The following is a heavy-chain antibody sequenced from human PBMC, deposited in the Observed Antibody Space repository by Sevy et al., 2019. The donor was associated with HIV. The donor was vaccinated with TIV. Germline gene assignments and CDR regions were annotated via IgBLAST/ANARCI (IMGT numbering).Heavy chain of an antibody. CDR2: IYPSGNT. Sequence: SETLSLTCTVSNDSVSSGTFHWSWIRQPPQKGLEWIGYIYPSGNTNYNPSLKSRVTISVDTSKKQFSLRLNSVTAADTAVYYCARLRWPEAHFDYWGQGTLVTVSS. V-gene: IGHV4-61*01. CDR3: ARLRWPEAHFDY. J-gene: IGHJ4*02. D-gene: IGHD2-15*01. CDR1: NDSVSSGTFH.